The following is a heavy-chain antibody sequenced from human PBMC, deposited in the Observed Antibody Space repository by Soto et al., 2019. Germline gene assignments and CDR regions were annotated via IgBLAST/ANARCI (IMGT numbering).Heavy chain of an antibody. CDR1: GGSISSGGYS. Sequence: SETLSLTCAVSGGSISSGGYSWSWVRQPPGKGLEWIGYIYHSGNTYYNPSLKSRVTISVGRSKNQFSLKLSSVTAADTAVYYCARCCYYDSSGYYYPNWFDPWGQGTLVTVSS. J-gene: IGHJ5*02. CDR2: IYHSGNT. V-gene: IGHV4-30-2*01. D-gene: IGHD3-22*01. CDR3: ARCCYYDSSGYYYPNWFDP.